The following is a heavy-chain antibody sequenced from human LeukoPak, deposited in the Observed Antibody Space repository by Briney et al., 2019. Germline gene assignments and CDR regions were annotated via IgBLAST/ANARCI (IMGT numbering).Heavy chain of an antibody. CDR2: IYYSGST. CDR3: ARDGISGSGSRIWWYFDY. J-gene: IGHJ4*02. V-gene: IGHV4-59*01. Sequence: PSETLSLTCTVSGGSISSYYWSWIRQPPGKGLEWIGYIYYSGSTNYNPSLKSRVTISVDTSKNQFSLKLSSVTAADTAVYYCARDGISGSGSRIWWYFDYWGQGTLVTVSS. D-gene: IGHD3-10*01. CDR1: GGSISSYY.